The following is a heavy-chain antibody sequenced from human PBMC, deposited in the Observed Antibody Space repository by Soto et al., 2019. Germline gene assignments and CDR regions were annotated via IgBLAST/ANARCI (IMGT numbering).Heavy chain of an antibody. CDR1: GYTVTGYY. D-gene: IGHD3-16*01. V-gene: IGHV1-2*02. CDR3: ARSALVLKVYLPITDWFAP. Sequence: QVQLVQSGAEVMKPGASVGVSCQASGYTVTGYYIHWVRQAPGQGLEWMGWIDPNSGGTNSAQKFQGRVTMTWDTSISTAYLELSGLRSDDTAFYYCARSALVLKVYLPITDWFAPWGQGTLVTVSS. J-gene: IGHJ5*02. CDR2: IDPNSGGT.